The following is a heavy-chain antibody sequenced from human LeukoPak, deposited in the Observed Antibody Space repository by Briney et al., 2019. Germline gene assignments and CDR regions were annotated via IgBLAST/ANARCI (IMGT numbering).Heavy chain of an antibody. CDR3: ALWGYFDSSGRHF. V-gene: IGHV4-38-2*02. J-gene: IGHJ4*02. Sequence: SETLSLTCTVSGYSISSGYYWGWIRQPPGKGLEWIGRIYTSGSTNYNPSLKSRVTISVDTSKNQFSLNLNSVTAADTAVYYCALWGYFDSSGRHFWGQGTLVTVSS. CDR2: IYTSGST. D-gene: IGHD3-22*01. CDR1: GYSISSGYY.